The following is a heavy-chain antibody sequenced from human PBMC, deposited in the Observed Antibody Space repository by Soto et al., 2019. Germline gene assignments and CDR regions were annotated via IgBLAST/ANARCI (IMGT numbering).Heavy chain of an antibody. CDR2: LANDGSYQ. J-gene: IGHJ4*02. CDR1: GFPFGGYG. Sequence: QVQLVESGGGVVQPGGSLRLSCEASGFPFGGYGMHWVRQSPGEGLEWVAVLANDGSYQYYADSMKGRFTISRDNSKNTLYLQMDSLRPGDTAVYYCARSLGGCSYFSPDYWGQGTLVTVSS. CDR3: ARSLGGCSYFSPDY. V-gene: IGHV3-30*03. D-gene: IGHD1-26*01.